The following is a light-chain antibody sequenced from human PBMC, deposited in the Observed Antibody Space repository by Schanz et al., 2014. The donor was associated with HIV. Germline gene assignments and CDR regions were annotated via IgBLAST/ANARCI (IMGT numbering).Light chain of an antibody. V-gene: IGKV3-20*01. CDR3: QQYGSSPLFT. CDR1: QVVSSNY. Sequence: EIVLTQSPGTLSLSPGERATLRCRATQVVSSNYLAWYQQKPGLAPRLLIYGASSRATGIPDRFSGSGFGTDFTLTINRLEPEDFAVYYCQQYGSSPLFTFGPGTKVDIK. J-gene: IGKJ3*01. CDR2: GAS.